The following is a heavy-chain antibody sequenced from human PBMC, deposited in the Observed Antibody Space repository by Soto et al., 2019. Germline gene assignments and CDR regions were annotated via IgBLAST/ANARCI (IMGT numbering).Heavy chain of an antibody. CDR3: ATGEQQWQVTGDYYFGMEV. J-gene: IGHJ6*02. V-gene: IGHV4-61*01. D-gene: IGHD6-19*01. CDR1: GVSVSSGSYY. Sequence: PSETLSLTCSVSGVSVSSGSYYWSWIRQPPGKGLEWIGYIYDSGSTNYNPSLKSRVTISVDTSKNQFSLRLTSVTAAGTALYYCATGEQQWQVTGDYYFGMEVWGQGTTVTVSS. CDR2: IYDSGST.